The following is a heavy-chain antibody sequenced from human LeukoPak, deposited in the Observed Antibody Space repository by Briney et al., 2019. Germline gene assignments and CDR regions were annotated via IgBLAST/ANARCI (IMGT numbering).Heavy chain of an antibody. J-gene: IGHJ4*02. V-gene: IGHV3-48*01. CDR2: ISSSSSTI. CDR3: ARAPEMYYDYVWGSYRSFFDY. D-gene: IGHD3-16*02. CDR1: GFTFSSYS. Sequence: GSLRLSCAASGFTFSSYSMNWVRQAPGKGLEWVSYISSSSSTIYYADSVKGRFTISRDNAKNSLYLQMNSLRAEDTAVYYCARAPEMYYDYVWGSYRSFFDYWGQGTLVTVSS.